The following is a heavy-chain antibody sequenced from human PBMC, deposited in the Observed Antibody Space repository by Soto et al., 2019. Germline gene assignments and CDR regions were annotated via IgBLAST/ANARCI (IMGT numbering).Heavy chain of an antibody. Sequence: QVHLEESGGGLVKPGGSLRLSCTASGFIFSDYYMSWISQAPGKGLEWVSDISNSGRITHHADSVEGRFTISRDNAKDSLYLQMNSRRPEDSASYYCARDHGGGGLTLEYWGQGTLVTVSS. CDR2: ISNSGRIT. CDR1: GFIFSDYY. CDR3: ARDHGGGGLTLEY. J-gene: IGHJ4*02. V-gene: IGHV3-11*01. D-gene: IGHD3-16*01.